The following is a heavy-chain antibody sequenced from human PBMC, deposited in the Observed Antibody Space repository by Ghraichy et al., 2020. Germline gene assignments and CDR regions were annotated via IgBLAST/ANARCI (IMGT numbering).Heavy chain of an antibody. D-gene: IGHD1-26*01. Sequence: GGSLRLSCAASGFTFSSYAMSWVRQAPGKGLEWVSGISNSEGSTYYADSVKGRFTISRDNSKNTLYLQMNSLRAEDTAVYYCAKVLDGSYYFGYYYYYGMDVWGQGTTVAVSS. CDR1: GFTFSSYA. CDR2: ISNSEGST. J-gene: IGHJ6*02. V-gene: IGHV3-23*01. CDR3: AKVLDGSYYFGYYYYYGMDV.